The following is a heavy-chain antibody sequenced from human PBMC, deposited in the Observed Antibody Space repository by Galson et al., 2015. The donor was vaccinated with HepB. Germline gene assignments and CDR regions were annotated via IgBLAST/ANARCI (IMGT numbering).Heavy chain of an antibody. J-gene: IGHJ3*02. D-gene: IGHD4-17*01. V-gene: IGHV3-11*06. CDR1: GFTFSDYY. Sequence: SLRLSCAASGFTFSDYYMSWIRQAPGKGLEWVSYISSSSSYTNYADSVKGRFTISRDNAKNSLYLQMNSLRAEDTAVYYCARLYGDYGPGTRDAFDIWGQGTMVTVSS. CDR2: ISSSSSYT. CDR3: ARLYGDYGPGTRDAFDI.